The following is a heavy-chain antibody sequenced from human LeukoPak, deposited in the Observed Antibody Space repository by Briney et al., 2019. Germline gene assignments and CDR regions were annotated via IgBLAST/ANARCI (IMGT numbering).Heavy chain of an antibody. V-gene: IGHV4-59*01. CDR1: GGSFSGYY. J-gene: IGHJ4*02. D-gene: IGHD3-16*01. CDR2: IYYSGTT. CDR3: ARGTVQMGMGERFFDF. Sequence: SETLSLTCVVYGGSFSGYYWTWIRLSPGKGLDWIGYIYYSGTTNYNPSLKSRVSMSVDTSRNQFSLRLSSVTAADTAIYYCARGTVQMGMGERFFDFWGQGTLVTVSS.